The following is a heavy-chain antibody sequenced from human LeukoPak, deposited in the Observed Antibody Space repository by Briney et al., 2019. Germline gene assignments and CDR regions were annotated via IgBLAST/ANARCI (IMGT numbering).Heavy chain of an antibody. CDR3: ARFGELYNWFDP. V-gene: IGHV3-21*04. CDR1: GFTFSSYT. CDR2: ISSSRSYI. D-gene: IGHD3-10*01. J-gene: IGHJ5*02. Sequence: GGSLRLSCAASGFTFSSYTMNWGRKAPGKGLEWVSSISSSRSYIYYADSVKGRFTISRDNAKNSLFLQMNSLRAEDTAVYYCARFGELYNWFDPWGQGTLVTVSS.